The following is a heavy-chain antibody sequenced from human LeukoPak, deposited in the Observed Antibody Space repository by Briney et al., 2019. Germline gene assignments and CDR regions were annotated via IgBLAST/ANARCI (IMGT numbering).Heavy chain of an antibody. D-gene: IGHD2/OR15-2a*01. CDR3: VRGESGIQENSFDI. CDR1: GFTFSSYA. CDR2: ITGSDGST. J-gene: IGHJ3*02. V-gene: IGHV3-23*01. Sequence: PGGSLRLSCAASGFTFSSYAMSWVRQAPGKGLEWVSAITGSDGSTYYAGSVKGRFTISRDNSKNTLYLQMNSLRAEDTAVYSCVRGESGIQENSFDIWGQGTLVTVSS.